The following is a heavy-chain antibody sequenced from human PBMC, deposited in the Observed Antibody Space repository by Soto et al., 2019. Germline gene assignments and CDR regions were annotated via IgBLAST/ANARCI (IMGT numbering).Heavy chain of an antibody. CDR3: ASLENCGGDCPPIDY. Sequence: GGSLRLSCAASGFTFSSYAMHWVRQAPGKGLEWVAVISYDGSNKYYADSVKDRFTISRDNSKKTQYLQMNSLRAENTAVYYCASLENCGGDCPPIDYWGQGALVTVSS. CDR2: ISYDGSNK. CDR1: GFTFSSYA. D-gene: IGHD2-21*02. V-gene: IGHV3-30-3*01. J-gene: IGHJ4*02.